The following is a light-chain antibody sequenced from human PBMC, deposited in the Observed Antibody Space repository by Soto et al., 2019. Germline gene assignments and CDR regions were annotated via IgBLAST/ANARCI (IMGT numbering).Light chain of an antibody. CDR1: QGISNY. V-gene: IGKV1-27*01. CDR2: AAS. J-gene: IGKJ4*01. CDR3: QKYNSAPLT. Sequence: DIPMTQSPSSLSASVGDRATITCRASQGISNYLAWYQQKPGQVPKLLIYAASTWQSGVPSRFSGSGSGADFTLTISRLQPEGVATYYCQKYNSAPLTFGGGTKVEIK.